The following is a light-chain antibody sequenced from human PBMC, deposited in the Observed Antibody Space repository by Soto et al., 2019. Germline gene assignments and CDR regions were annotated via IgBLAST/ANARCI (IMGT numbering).Light chain of an antibody. Sequence: AIQMTQSPSSLSASVVDRVAISGLASRDIRNTLAWYQQKPGEAPKLLIFAASNLQSGVPSRFSGSGFGTEFTLTISGLLPEDFAAYHCQQLYTLPFTFGQGTRLENK. V-gene: IGKV1-6*01. CDR2: AAS. J-gene: IGKJ5*01. CDR1: RDIRNT. CDR3: QQLYTLPFT.